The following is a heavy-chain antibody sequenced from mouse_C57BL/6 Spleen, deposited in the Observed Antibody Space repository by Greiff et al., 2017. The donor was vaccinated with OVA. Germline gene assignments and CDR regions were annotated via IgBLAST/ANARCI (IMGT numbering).Heavy chain of an antibody. J-gene: IGHJ1*03. CDR3: AKPSNDYGSSYWYFDV. V-gene: IGHV2-3*01. CDR2: IWGDGRT. Sequence: VQGVESGPGLVAPSQSLSITCTVSGFSLTSYGVSWVRQPPGKGLEWLGVIWGDGRTTYHSALISSLSISKDNSTSQVFLKLNSLQTDDTATYYGAKPSNDYGSSYWYFDVWGTGTTVTVSS. D-gene: IGHD1-1*01. CDR1: GFSLTSYG.